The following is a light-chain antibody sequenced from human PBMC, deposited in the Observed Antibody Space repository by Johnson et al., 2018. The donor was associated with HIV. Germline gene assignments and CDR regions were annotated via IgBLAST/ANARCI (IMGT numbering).Light chain of an antibody. J-gene: IGLJ1*01. CDR2: DNN. CDR1: SFNIGNNY. CDR3: GTWDSSLSAGRV. V-gene: IGLV1-51*01. Sequence: QSVLTQPPSVSAAPGQKVTISCSGSSFNIGNNYVSWYQQLTGTAPKLLIYDNNKRPSGIPDRFSGSKSGTSATLGITGLQTGDEADYYCGTWDSSLSAGRVFGTGTKVTVL.